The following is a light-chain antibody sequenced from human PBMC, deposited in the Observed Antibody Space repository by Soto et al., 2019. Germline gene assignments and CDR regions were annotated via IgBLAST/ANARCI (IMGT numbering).Light chain of an antibody. Sequence: EIVLTQSPGTLSLSPGERATLSCRASQSVSSPYLAWYQQKPGQAPRLLIYGASSRPTGIPDRFSGSGSGTDFTLTISRLEPEDFAGYYCQRYDSSPFPFGQGTKLEIK. CDR2: GAS. CDR1: QSVSSPY. V-gene: IGKV3-20*01. J-gene: IGKJ2*01. CDR3: QRYDSSPFP.